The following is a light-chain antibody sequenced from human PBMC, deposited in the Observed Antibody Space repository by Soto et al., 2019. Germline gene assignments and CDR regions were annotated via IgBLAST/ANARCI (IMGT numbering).Light chain of an antibody. CDR2: ANN. J-gene: IGLJ1*01. CDR1: SSNIGAGYD. V-gene: IGLV1-40*01. CDR3: SSYTTRSILYM. Sequence: QSVLTQPPSVSGAPGQRVTISCTGSSSNIGAGYDVHWYQQVPGTAPKLLIYANNNRPSGVPDRFSGSKSGTSASLAITGLQAEDEADYYCSSYTTRSILYMFGPGTKLTVL.